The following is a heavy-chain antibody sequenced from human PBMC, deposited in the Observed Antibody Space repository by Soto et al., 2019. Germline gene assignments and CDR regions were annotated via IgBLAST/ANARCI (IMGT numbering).Heavy chain of an antibody. CDR2: IIPILGIA. J-gene: IGHJ3*02. V-gene: IGHV1-69*02. CDR3: ARILRSYADIVVVPAAIDAFDI. D-gene: IGHD2-2*02. Sequence: VKVSCKASGGTFSSYTISWVRQAPGQGLEWMGRIIPILGIANYAQKFQGRVTITADKSTSTAYMELSSLRSEDTAVYYCARILRSYADIVVVPAAIDAFDIWGQGTMVTVSS. CDR1: GGTFSSYT.